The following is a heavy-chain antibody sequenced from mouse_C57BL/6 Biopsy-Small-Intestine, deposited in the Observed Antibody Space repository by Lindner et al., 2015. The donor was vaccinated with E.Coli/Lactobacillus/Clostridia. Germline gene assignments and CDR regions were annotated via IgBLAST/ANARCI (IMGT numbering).Heavy chain of an antibody. CDR2: IDPENGDT. J-gene: IGHJ1*01. CDR3: TYGRSYWYFDV. Sequence: VQLQESGAELVRPGASVKLSCTASGFNIKDYYIHWVRQRPEQGLEWIGRIDPENGDTDYGPKFQGAATVTSDTSSNTAHLHLSSLTSGDTAVYYCTYGRSYWYFDVWGSGTTVTVSS. D-gene: IGHD1-1*01. CDR1: GFNIKDYY. V-gene: IGHV14-1*01.